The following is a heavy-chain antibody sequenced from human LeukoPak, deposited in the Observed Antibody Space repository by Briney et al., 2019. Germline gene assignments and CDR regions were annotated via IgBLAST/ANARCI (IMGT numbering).Heavy chain of an antibody. CDR2: IYAGGST. CDR1: GFTVSSNY. Sequence: QPGGSLRLSCAASGFTVSSNYMSWVRQAPGEGLEWVSVIYAGGSTYYADSVRGRFTISRDNSKNTLYLQMNSLRAEDTAVYYCARETPCGGDCYSHAFDIWGQGTMVTVSS. D-gene: IGHD2-21*02. V-gene: IGHV3-66*01. J-gene: IGHJ3*02. CDR3: ARETPCGGDCYSHAFDI.